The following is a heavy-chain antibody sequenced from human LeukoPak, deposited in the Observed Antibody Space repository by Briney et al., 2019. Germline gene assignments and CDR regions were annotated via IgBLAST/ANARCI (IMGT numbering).Heavy chain of an antibody. Sequence: SETLSLTCTVSGGSINSYHWSWIRQPAGKGLEWIGRIYTSGSTNYNPSLKSRVTMSVDTSKNQFSLKLSSVTAADTAVYYCAREDYYGSGSYWYFDYWGQGTLVTVSS. J-gene: IGHJ4*02. CDR1: GGSINSYH. CDR2: IYTSGST. CDR3: AREDYYGSGSYWYFDY. V-gene: IGHV4-4*07. D-gene: IGHD3-10*01.